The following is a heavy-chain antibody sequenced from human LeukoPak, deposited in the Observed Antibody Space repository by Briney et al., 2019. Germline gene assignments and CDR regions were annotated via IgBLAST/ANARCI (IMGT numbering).Heavy chain of an antibody. CDR3: AREAAGAFDY. D-gene: IGHD6-13*01. Sequence: ASVKVSCKATGCTFTGYYMHWVRQAPGQWLEWMGWINPNSGGTNYAQKFQGRVTMTRDTSISTAYMELSRLRSDDTAVYYCAREAAGAFDYWGQGTLVTVSS. V-gene: IGHV1-2*02. J-gene: IGHJ4*02. CDR1: GCTFTGYY. CDR2: INPNSGGT.